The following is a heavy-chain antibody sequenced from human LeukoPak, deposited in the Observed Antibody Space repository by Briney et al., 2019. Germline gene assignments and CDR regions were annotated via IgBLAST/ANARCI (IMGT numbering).Heavy chain of an antibody. Sequence: AAVKVSCKASGYTFGTHWMHWVRQAPGKGLEWMAIINPSGDGRSYAQKFQGRVTVTRDMSTRTVYMELSDLRPEDTAVYYCARDYSGKWEETTGWWLDPWGQGTLVIVSS. V-gene: IGHV1-46*01. J-gene: IGHJ5*02. CDR1: GYTFGTHW. D-gene: IGHD1-1*01. CDR3: ARDYSGKWEETTGWWLDP. CDR2: INPSGDGR.